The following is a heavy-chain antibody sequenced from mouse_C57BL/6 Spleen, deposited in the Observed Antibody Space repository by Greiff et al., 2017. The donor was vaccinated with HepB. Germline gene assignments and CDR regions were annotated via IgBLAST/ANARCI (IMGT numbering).Heavy chain of an antibody. CDR2: IDPSDSYT. J-gene: IGHJ1*03. Sequence: QVQLQQPGAELVRPGPSVKLSCKASGYTFTSYWMHWVKQRPGQGLEWIGVIDPSDSYTNYNQKFKGKATLTVDTSSSTAYMQLSSLTSEDSAVYYCARPLRSGYFDVWGTGTTVTVSS. CDR1: GYTFTSYW. V-gene: IGHV1-59*01. CDR3: ARPLRSGYFDV. D-gene: IGHD1-1*01.